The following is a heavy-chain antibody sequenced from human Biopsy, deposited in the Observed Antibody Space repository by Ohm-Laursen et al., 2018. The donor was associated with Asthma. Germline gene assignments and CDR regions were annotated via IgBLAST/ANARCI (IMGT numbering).Heavy chain of an antibody. CDR2: IMTVFGTT. CDR3: ARCQVGYSSGWSLLLKKIYYSGMDV. D-gene: IGHD6-19*01. V-gene: IGHV1-69*01. Sequence: SSVKVSCKAPGGTFSNFAISWARQAPGQGLEWLGGIMTVFGTTNYAQKFQGRVTITAEESTSTAYMEVTSLRSEDTAIYYCARCQVGYSSGWSLLLKKIYYSGMDVWGQGTAVTVSS. CDR1: GGTFSNFA. J-gene: IGHJ6*02.